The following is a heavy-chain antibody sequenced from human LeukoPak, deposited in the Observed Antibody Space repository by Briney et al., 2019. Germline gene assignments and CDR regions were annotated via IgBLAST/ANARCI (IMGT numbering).Heavy chain of an antibody. J-gene: IGHJ4*02. CDR3: ARDLWADYYDSSGKAY. D-gene: IGHD3-22*01. CDR2: ISSSSTTI. V-gene: IGHV3-48*02. CDR1: GFTFSSYT. Sequence: PGGSLRLSCAASGFTFSSYTMNWVRQAPGRGLEWVSYISSSSTTIYYADSVKGRFTISRDNAKNSLYLQMNSLRDEDTAVYYCARDLWADYYDSSGKAYWGQGTLVTVSS.